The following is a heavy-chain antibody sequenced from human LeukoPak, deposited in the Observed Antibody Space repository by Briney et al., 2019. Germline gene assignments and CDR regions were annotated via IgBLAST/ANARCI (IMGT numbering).Heavy chain of an antibody. D-gene: IGHD2-15*01. CDR3: ARDRSGYCGGTSCLLFDY. J-gene: IGHJ4*02. CDR2: VSVDIGNT. V-gene: IGHV1-18*01. Sequence: ASVKVSRKASGYNFPSHGISWVRQAPGQGLEWMGWVSVDIGNTNYAQRLQGRVTMTTDTSTTTAYMELTSLTSDDTAVYYCARDRSGYCGGTSCLLFDYWGQGTLVTASS. CDR1: GYNFPSHG.